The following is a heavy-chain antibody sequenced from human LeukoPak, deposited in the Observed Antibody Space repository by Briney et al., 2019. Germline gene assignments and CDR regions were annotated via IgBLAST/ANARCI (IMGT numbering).Heavy chain of an antibody. CDR2: ISLNSGSI. Sequence: GGSLRLSCAASGFTFDDYAMHWVRQAPGKGLEWVSVISLNSGSIGYADSVKGRFTHSRDNAKNSLYLQMHSLRAEDTAFYYCAKDRVAGMEAYYFDYWGQGTLATVSS. V-gene: IGHV3-9*01. CDR1: GFTFDDYA. J-gene: IGHJ4*02. CDR3: AKDRVAGMEAYYFDY. D-gene: IGHD6-19*01.